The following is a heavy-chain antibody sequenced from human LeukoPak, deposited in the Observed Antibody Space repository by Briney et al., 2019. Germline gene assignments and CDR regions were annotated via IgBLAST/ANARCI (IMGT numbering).Heavy chain of an antibody. CDR2: IYYSGYT. CDR1: GYSISSSYY. J-gene: IGHJ5*02. V-gene: IGHV4-38-2*02. Sequence: SETLSLTCTVSGYSISSSYYWGWIRQPPGKGLEWIGNIYYSGYTNYNPSLESRVTMSVETSKNQFSLKLSSVTAADTAVYYCATHYDTNWFDPWGQGTLVTVSS. CDR3: ATHYDTNWFDP. D-gene: IGHD3-22*01.